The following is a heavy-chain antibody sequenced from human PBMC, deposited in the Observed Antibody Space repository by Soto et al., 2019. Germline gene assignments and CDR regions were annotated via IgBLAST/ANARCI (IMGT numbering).Heavy chain of an antibody. J-gene: IGHJ4*02. CDR3: ERGDRYSSGDIDY. CDR1: GGSVSSGDYY. CDR2: IYYIGST. D-gene: IGHD6-19*01. V-gene: IGHV4-61*08. Sequence: SETLSLTCTVSGGSVSSGDYYWSWIRQPPGRGLEWLAYIYYIGSTNYNPSLKSRVTMSVDTSKNQFSLKLSSVTAADTAVYYCERGDRYSSGDIDYWGQGTQVTVSS.